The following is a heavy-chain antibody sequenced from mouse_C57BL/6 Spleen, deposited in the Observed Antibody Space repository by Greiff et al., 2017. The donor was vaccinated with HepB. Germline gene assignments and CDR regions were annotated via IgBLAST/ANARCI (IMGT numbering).Heavy chain of an antibody. CDR3: ARIPGTDWYFDV. CDR1: GYTFTSYW. V-gene: IGHV1-55*01. J-gene: IGHJ1*03. Sequence: QVQLQQPGAELVKPGASVKMSCKASGYTFTSYWITWVKQRPGQGLEWIGDIYPGSGSTNYNEKFKSKATLTVDTSSSTAYMQLSSLTSEDSAVYYCARIPGTDWYFDVWGTGTTVTGSS. D-gene: IGHD3-3*01. CDR2: IYPGSGST.